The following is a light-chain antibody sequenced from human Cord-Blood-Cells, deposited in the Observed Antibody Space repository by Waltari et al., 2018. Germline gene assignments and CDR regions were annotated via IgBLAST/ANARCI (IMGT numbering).Light chain of an antibody. Sequence: DIQMPQSPSSLSASVGDRVTTTCRASQTISSYLNWYQQKPGKAPKLLIYAASSLQSGVPSRFSGSGSGTEFTLTISSLQPEDFATYYCQQSYSTPYTFGQGTKLEIK. CDR1: QTISSY. CDR2: AAS. J-gene: IGKJ2*01. V-gene: IGKV1-39*01. CDR3: QQSYSTPYT.